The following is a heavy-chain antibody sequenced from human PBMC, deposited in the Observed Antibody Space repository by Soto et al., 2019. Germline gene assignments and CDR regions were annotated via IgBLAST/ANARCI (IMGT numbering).Heavy chain of an antibody. J-gene: IGHJ4*02. Sequence: EVHLLESGGGLVQPGGSLRLSCAASGFTFAGYSTMSWVRQAPGKGLEWVSSISGSGGSTYYADSVKGRSTISRDNSKNTLYLQMNALSAEDTAFDYCAKDRGGFAGGWEYFDYWGQGALVTVSS. CDR1: GFTFAGYST. V-gene: IGHV3-23*01. CDR2: ISGSGGST. CDR3: AKDRGGFAGGWEYFDY. D-gene: IGHD6-19*01.